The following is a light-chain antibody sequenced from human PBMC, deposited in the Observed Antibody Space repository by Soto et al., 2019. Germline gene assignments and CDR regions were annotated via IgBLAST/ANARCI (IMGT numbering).Light chain of an antibody. CDR3: QHSYRNSWT. Sequence: DIQMTQSPSSLSASVVDRVTITCRASQSISSYLNWYQQKPGKAPTLLIYAASSLQSGVPSRFSRRGFVTDFTLTISILQPEDFETYYCQHSYRNSWTFGQATNVEIK. CDR2: AAS. J-gene: IGKJ1*01. CDR1: QSISSY. V-gene: IGKV1-39*01.